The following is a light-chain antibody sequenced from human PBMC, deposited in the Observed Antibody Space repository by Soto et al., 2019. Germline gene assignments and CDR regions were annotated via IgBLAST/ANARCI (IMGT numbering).Light chain of an antibody. Sequence: SALTQPPSVSGSPGQSVTISCTGTSSDVGGYDFVSWYQQHPGKAPKILIYEVSKRASGVPDRFSGSKSGNTASLTVSGLQPDDEADYYCNSYGGNTNVVFGGGTQLTVL. J-gene: IGLJ2*01. V-gene: IGLV2-8*01. CDR3: NSYGGNTNVV. CDR1: SSDVGGYDF. CDR2: EVS.